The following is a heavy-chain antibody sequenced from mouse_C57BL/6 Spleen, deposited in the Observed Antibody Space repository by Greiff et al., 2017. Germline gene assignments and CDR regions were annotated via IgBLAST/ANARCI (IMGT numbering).Heavy chain of an antibody. J-gene: IGHJ4*01. CDR1: GYNFTSYW. V-gene: IGHV1-69*01. CDR3: ARFYYGSSYGDYAMDY. CDR2: IDPSDSST. Sequence: QVQLQQPGAELVMPGASVKLSCKASGYNFTSYWMHWVKQRPGQGLEWIGEIDPSDSSTNYNQKFKGKSTLTVDKSSSTAYMQLSSLTSEDSAVYYCARFYYGSSYGDYAMDYWGQGTSVTVSS. D-gene: IGHD1-1*01.